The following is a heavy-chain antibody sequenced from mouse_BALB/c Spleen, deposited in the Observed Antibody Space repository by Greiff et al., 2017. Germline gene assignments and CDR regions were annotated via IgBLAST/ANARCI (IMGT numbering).Heavy chain of an antibody. V-gene: IGHV14-3*02. J-gene: IGHJ3*01. Sequence: VQLKESGAELVKPGASVKLSCTASGFNIKDTYMHWVKQRPEQGLEWIGRIDPANGNTKYDPKFQGKATITADTSSNTAYLQLSSLTSEDTAVYYCARSRGYDAWFAYRGQGTLVTVSA. CDR2: IDPANGNT. CDR1: GFNIKDTY. D-gene: IGHD2-2*01. CDR3: ARSRGYDAWFAY.